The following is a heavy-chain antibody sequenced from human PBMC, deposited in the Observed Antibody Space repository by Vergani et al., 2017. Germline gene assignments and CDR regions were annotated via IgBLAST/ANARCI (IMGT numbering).Heavy chain of an antibody. CDR2: IYYSGST. J-gene: IGHJ5*02. CDR1: GGSISSYY. CDR3: SRAGHMRGKWELPARLRFDP. V-gene: IGHV4-59*08. Sequence: QVQLQESGPGLVKPSETLSLTCTVSGGSISSYYWSWIRQPPGKGLEWIGYIYYSGSTNYNPSLKSRVTISVDTSKTQFSLKLSSVTAADTAVYYCSRAGHMRGKWELPARLRFDPWGQGTLVTVSS. D-gene: IGHD1-26*01.